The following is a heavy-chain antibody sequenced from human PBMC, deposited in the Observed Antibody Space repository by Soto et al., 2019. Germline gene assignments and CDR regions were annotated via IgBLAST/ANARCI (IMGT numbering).Heavy chain of an antibody. CDR1: GFTFSSYE. CDR2: ISSSGSTI. V-gene: IGHV3-48*03. Sequence: EVQLVESGGGLVQPGGSLRLSCAASGFTFSSYEMNWVRQAPGKGLEWVSYISSSGSTIYYADSVKGRFTISRDNAKNSLYLQMNSLRAEDTAVYYCANLRFLEWIFDYWGQGTLVTVSS. D-gene: IGHD3-3*01. CDR3: ANLRFLEWIFDY. J-gene: IGHJ4*02.